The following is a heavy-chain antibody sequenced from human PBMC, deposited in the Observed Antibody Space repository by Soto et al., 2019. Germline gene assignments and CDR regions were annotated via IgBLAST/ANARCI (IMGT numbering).Heavy chain of an antibody. Sequence: GGSLRLSCAGSGFTFSRYGMHWVRQAPGGGLEWMAVIVNDGSARYYADSVKGRFTISRDNSRNTLYLQMNSLGVEDTAIYYCARDDDYEANGLDYWGQGTLVTVSS. D-gene: IGHD4-17*01. V-gene: IGHV3-33*01. CDR1: GFTFSRYG. CDR2: IVNDGSAR. J-gene: IGHJ4*02. CDR3: ARDDDYEANGLDY.